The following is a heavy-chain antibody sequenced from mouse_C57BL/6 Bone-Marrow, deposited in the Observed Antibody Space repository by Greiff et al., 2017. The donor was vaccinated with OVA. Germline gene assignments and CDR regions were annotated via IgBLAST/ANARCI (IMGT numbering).Heavy chain of an antibody. J-gene: IGHJ2*01. CDR3: ARWEKSSGYIDY. Sequence: VQLQQSDAELVKPGASVKISCKVSGYTFTDHTIHWMKQRPEQGLEWIGYIYPRDGSTKYNEKFKGKATLTADKSSSTAYMQLNSLTYEDSAVYICARWEKSSGYIDYWGQGTTLTVSS. V-gene: IGHV1-78*01. CDR1: GYTFTDHT. D-gene: IGHD3-2*02. CDR2: IYPRDGST.